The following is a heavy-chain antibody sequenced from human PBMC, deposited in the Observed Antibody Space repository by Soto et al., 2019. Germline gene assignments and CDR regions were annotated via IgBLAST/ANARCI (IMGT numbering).Heavy chain of an antibody. CDR1: GFTFSSYT. CDR3: GKSTLEVIADVDF. V-gene: IGHV3-23*01. J-gene: IGHJ4*02. CDR2: ISGSGGTT. D-gene: IGHD2-21*01. Sequence: EVQWLESGGGWVQPGGSLRLSCAAAGFTFSSYTVTWVRQAPGKVLEWVSAISGSGGTTYYADSVKGRFTISRDNSRNTLYLQMTSLRGEDTAAYYCGKSTLEVIADVDFWGPGTLVTVSS.